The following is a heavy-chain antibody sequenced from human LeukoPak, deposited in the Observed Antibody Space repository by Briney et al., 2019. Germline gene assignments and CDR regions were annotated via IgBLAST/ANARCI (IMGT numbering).Heavy chain of an antibody. CDR1: GGSFSGYY. Sequence: PSETLSLTCAVYGGSFSGYYWSWIRQTPGKGLEWIGEINHSGSTNYNPSLKSRVTISVDTSKNQFSLKLSSVTAADTAVYYCARTYGSGSYYRYWGQGTLVTVSS. D-gene: IGHD3-10*01. CDR2: INHSGST. V-gene: IGHV4-34*01. J-gene: IGHJ4*02. CDR3: ARTYGSGSYYRY.